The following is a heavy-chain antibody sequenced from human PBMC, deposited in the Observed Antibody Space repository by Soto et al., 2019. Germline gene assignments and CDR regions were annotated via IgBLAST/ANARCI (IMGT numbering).Heavy chain of an antibody. J-gene: IGHJ1*01. CDR2: IYWNDDK. Sequence: VSGPTLVNPTQTLTLTCTFSGFSLSTSGVGVGWIRQPPGKTLEWLALIYWNDDKRYSPSLKSRLTITKDTSKNQVVLTMTNMDPVDTATYYCAHRPGAAAGPQYFQHWGQGTLVTVSS. CDR3: AHRPGAAAGPQYFQH. CDR1: GFSLSTSGVG. D-gene: IGHD6-13*01. V-gene: IGHV2-5*01.